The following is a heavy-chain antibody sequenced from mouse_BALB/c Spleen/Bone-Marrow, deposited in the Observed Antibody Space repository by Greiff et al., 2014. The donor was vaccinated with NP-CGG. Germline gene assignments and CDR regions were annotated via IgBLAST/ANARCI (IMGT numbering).Heavy chain of an antibody. CDR1: GFTFTSYW. V-gene: IGHV1S81*02. CDR2: INPSNGRT. Sequence: VQLQQSGDELVKPGASVKLSCMASGFTFTSYWIHWVKQRPGQGPEWIGEINPSNGRTNYNEKFKSKATLTEDKSSSTAYMQLSSLTSEDSAVCYCARDGNYRYAMDYWGQGTSVAVSS. J-gene: IGHJ4*01. D-gene: IGHD2-1*01. CDR3: ARDGNYRYAMDY.